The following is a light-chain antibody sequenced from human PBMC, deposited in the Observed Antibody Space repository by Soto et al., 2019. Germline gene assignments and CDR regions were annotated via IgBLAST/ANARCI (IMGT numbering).Light chain of an antibody. V-gene: IGKV1-33*01. Sequence: DIQMTQSPSSLSASVGDRVTITCRASDDISKYLNWYQQKPGKAPRLLIYDISNLEAGVPSRFSGSGSGADFSFTISSLQPEDIATYYCQQYSNVPLTFGGGTKVDIK. CDR3: QQYSNVPLT. CDR2: DIS. CDR1: DDISKY. J-gene: IGKJ4*01.